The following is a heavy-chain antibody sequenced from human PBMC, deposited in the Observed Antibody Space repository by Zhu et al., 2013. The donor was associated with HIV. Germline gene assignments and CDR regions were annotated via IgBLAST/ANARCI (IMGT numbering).Heavy chain of an antibody. Sequence: QVQLVQSGAEVKKPGASMKVSCKASGYTFTDYYIHWVRQAPGQGLEWMGWINPNLGYTDYGQIFHGRVTITRDTSTNTAFLEVSRLTTDDTAMYYCVRWGDYGGDPAMDKWGQGTLDHRLR. D-gene: IGHD4-17*01. V-gene: IGHV1-2*02. CDR2: INPNLGYT. J-gene: IGHJ4*02. CDR3: VRWGDYGGDPAMDK. CDR1: GYTFTDYY.